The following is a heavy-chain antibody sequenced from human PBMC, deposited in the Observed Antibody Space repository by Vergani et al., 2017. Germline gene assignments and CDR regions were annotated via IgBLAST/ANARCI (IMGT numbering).Heavy chain of an antibody. D-gene: IGHD6-13*01. Sequence: QVQLVESGGGVVQPGRSLRLSCAASGFTFSSYGMHWVRQAPGKGLEWVAVISYDGSNKYYADSVKGRFTISRDNSKNTLYLQMNSLRAEDTAVYYCAKEEWGIAEAGATPGFYMDVWGKGTTVTVSS. CDR2: ISYDGSNK. CDR1: GFTFSSYG. J-gene: IGHJ6*03. CDR3: AKEEWGIAEAGATPGFYMDV. V-gene: IGHV3-30*18.